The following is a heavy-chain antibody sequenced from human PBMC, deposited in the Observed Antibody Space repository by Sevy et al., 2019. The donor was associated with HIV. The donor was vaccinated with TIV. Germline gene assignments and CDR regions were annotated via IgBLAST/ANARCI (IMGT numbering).Heavy chain of an antibody. J-gene: IGHJ6*02. V-gene: IGHV3-30-3*01. Sequence: GGSLRLSCAASGFALSNYYAMHWVRQAPGKGLEWVALISYDGSDKYYADSVKGRSTISRDNSKNILYLQMVSLRAEDTAVYYCAKDFTGYNGMDVWGQGTMVTVSS. CDR2: ISYDGSDK. CDR1: GFALSNYYA. D-gene: IGHD3-9*01. CDR3: AKDFTGYNGMDV.